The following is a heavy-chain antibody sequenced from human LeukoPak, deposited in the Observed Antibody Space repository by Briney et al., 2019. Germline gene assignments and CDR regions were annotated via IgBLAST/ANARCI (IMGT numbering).Heavy chain of an antibody. CDR2: INWNAGST. CDR1: GFTFSTYA. V-gene: IGHV3-20*04. D-gene: IGHD3-10*01. J-gene: IGHJ4*02. CDR3: ARVMYHDSGSYYQYFHH. Sequence: GGSLRLSCAASGFTFSTYAMSWVRQAPGKGLEWVSSINWNAGSTTYADSVKGRFTISRDNANNSLYLQMNSLRAEDTALYYCARVMYHDSGSYYQYFHHWGQGTPVTVSS.